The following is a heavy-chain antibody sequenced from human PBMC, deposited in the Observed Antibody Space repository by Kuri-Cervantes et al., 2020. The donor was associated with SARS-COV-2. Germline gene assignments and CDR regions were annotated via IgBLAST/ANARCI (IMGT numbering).Heavy chain of an antibody. CDR1: GGTFSSYA. CDR2: IIPILGIA. Sequence: SVKVSCKASGGTFSSYAISWVRQAPGQGLEWMGRIIPILGIANYAQKLQGRVTMTTDTSTSTAYMELRSLRSDDTAVYYCARSYGSGSYSDYWGQGTLVTVSS. CDR3: ARSYGSGSYSDY. V-gene: IGHV1-69*04. J-gene: IGHJ4*02. D-gene: IGHD3-10*01.